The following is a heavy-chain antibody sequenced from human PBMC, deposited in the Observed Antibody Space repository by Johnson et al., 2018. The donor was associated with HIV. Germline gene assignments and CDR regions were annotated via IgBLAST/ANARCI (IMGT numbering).Heavy chain of an antibody. J-gene: IGHJ3*02. D-gene: IGHD6-25*01. CDR3: ARFGMGSSGDAFDI. V-gene: IGHV3-30*03. CDR2: ISYDGSNN. CDR1: GFTFSSYG. Sequence: VQLVESGGGVVQPGRSLRLSCVASGFTFSSYGMHWVRQAPGKGLEWVAVISYDGSNNYYADSVKGRFTISRDNAKNSLYLQMNSLRAEDTALYYCARFGMGSSGDAFDIWGQGTMVTVSS.